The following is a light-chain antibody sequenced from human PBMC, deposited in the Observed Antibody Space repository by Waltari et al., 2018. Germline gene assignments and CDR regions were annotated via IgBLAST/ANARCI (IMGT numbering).Light chain of an antibody. CDR1: QSVSNN. Sequence: EIVMTQSPATLSVYPGERATLSCRASQSVSNNLAWFQHKPGQAPRLLIYGASTRAAGFPARFSGSGSGADFTLTISSLQSEDFALYYCQQYNSWPLTFGGGTKVEIK. CDR2: GAS. J-gene: IGKJ4*01. V-gene: IGKV3-15*01. CDR3: QQYNSWPLT.